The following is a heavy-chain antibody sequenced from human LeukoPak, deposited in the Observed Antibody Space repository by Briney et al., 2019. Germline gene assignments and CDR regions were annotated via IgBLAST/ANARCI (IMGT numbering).Heavy chain of an antibody. CDR3: ALSGCSGGSCYPGTFDY. CDR2: IYTSGST. CDR1: GGSISSYY. D-gene: IGHD2-15*01. Sequence: PSETLSLTCTVSGGSISSYYWSWIRQPAGKGLEWIRRIYTSGSTNYNPSLKSRVTMSVDTSKNQFSLKLSSVTAADTAVYYCALSGCSGGSCYPGTFDYWGQGTLVTVSS. J-gene: IGHJ4*02. V-gene: IGHV4-4*07.